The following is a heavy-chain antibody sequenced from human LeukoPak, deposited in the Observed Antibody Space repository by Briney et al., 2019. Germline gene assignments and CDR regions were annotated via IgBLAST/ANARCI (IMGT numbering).Heavy chain of an antibody. CDR3: ARVRGTLGAFDI. V-gene: IGHV3-53*01. Sequence: PGGSLRLSCAASGFTVSSNYMSWVRQAPGKGLEWVSVTYSNGRTYYADSVKGRFTISRDNAKNSLYLQMNSLRAEDTAVYYCARVRGTLGAFDIWGQGTMVTVSS. J-gene: IGHJ3*02. D-gene: IGHD2-15*01. CDR2: TYSNGRT. CDR1: GFTVSSNY.